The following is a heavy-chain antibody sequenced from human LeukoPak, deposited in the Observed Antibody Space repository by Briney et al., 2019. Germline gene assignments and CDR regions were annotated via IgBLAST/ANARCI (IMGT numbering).Heavy chain of an antibody. CDR2: TSSSSSTI. V-gene: IGHV3-48*02. J-gene: IGHJ6*03. Sequence: GSLRLSCAASGFTFSSYSMNWVRQAPGKGLEWVSYTSSSSSTIYYADSVKGRFTISRDNAKNSLYLQMNSLRDEDTAVYYCARSEGSGWGLLAYYYYYMDVWGKGTTVTVSS. CDR3: ARSEGSGWGLLAYYYYYMDV. CDR1: GFTFSSYS. D-gene: IGHD6-19*01.